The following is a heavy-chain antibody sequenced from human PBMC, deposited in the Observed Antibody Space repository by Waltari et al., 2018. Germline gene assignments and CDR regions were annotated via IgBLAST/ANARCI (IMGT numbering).Heavy chain of an antibody. Sequence: QVQLVQSGAEVRKPGASVKVSCKTSGYTFTDSYIHWVRQAPGQGLEWMGRRNPNNNYPIYEQKFQGRVTMTRDTSITTAYMELSSLTSDDTALYYCVTQRPWEDYWGQGTRVTVSP. CDR2: RNPNNNYP. D-gene: IGHD1-26*01. V-gene: IGHV1-2*06. CDR3: VTQRPWEDY. CDR1: GYTFTDSY. J-gene: IGHJ4*02.